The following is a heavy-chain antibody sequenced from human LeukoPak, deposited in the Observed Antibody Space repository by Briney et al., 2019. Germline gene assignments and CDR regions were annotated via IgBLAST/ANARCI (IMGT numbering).Heavy chain of an antibody. CDR2: IKQDGSEK. CDR1: GFTFSSYW. V-gene: IGHV3-7*03. CDR3: ARVGAAAGIGGRDYYYYYMDV. Sequence: GGSLRLSCAASGFTFSSYWMSWVRQAPGKGLEWVANIKQDGSEKYYVDSVKGRFTISRDNAKNSLYLQMNSLRAEDTAVYYCARVGAAAGIGGRDYYYYYMDVWGKGTTVTVSS. J-gene: IGHJ6*03. D-gene: IGHD6-13*01.